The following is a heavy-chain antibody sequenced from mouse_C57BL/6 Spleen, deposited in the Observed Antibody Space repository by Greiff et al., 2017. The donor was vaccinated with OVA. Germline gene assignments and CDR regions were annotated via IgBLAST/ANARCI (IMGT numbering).Heavy chain of an antibody. D-gene: IGHD1-1*01. J-gene: IGHJ1*03. V-gene: IGHV5-9*01. CDR1: GFTFSSYT. Sequence: EVMLVESGGCLVKPGGSLKLSCAASGFTFSSYTMSWVRQTPEKRLEWVATISGGGGNTYYPDSVKGRFTISRDNAKNTLYLQMSSLRSEDTALYYCARGRLDYYGSSEDWYFDVWGTGTTVTVSS. CDR3: ARGRLDYYGSSEDWYFDV. CDR2: ISGGGGNT.